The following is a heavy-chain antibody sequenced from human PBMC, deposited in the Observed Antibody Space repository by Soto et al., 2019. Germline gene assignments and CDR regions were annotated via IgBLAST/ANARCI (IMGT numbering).Heavy chain of an antibody. CDR1: GYSFTTYW. CDR2: IYPGDSDT. D-gene: IGHD3-10*01. Sequence: GESLKISCKVSGYSFTTYWIGWVRQMPGKGLEWMGVIYPGDSDTRYSPSFQGQVTISADKSISTAYLQWRSLKASDTAIYYCARPYTMVDAFDIWGQGTMVTVS. J-gene: IGHJ3*02. V-gene: IGHV5-51*01. CDR3: ARPYTMVDAFDI.